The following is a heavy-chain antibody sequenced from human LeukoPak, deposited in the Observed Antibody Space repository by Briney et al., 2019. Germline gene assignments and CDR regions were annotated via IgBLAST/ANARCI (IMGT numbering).Heavy chain of an antibody. Sequence: SETLSLTCTVSGGSISSSSYYWGWIRQPPGKGLEWIGSIYYSGSTYYNPSLKSRVTISVDTSKNQFSLKLSSVTAADTAVYYCARRGSSGYYWGQGTLVTASS. J-gene: IGHJ4*02. CDR3: ARRGSSGYY. D-gene: IGHD3-22*01. CDR2: IYYSGST. V-gene: IGHV4-39*01. CDR1: GGSISSSSYY.